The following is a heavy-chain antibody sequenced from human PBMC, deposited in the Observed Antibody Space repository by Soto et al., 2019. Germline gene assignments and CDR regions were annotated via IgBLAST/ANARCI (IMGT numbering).Heavy chain of an antibody. J-gene: IGHJ4*02. CDR2: INPKSGGT. V-gene: IGHV1-2*02. CDR3: ARDLAKGGGSAGFDY. Sequence: ASLTVSCTASGYTITGYYRHWVRQAPGQGLEWMGWINPKSGGTMYPQKFQGRVTMTWDTSISTAYMALTRLRSDDTAVYYCARDLAKGGGSAGFDYWGQGTRVTVSS. CDR1: GYTITGYY. D-gene: IGHD1-26*01.